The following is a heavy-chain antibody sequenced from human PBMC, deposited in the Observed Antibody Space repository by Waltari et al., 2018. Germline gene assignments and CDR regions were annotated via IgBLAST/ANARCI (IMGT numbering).Heavy chain of an antibody. CDR1: GYTLTQLS. Sequence: VQLVPSGAEVKKPGASVKVSCKVSGYTLTQLSMHWVRQAPGKWLAWMGGLGPEEGERNYAQKFQGRVTMTEDTATDTAYMVLSSLRSEDTAVDYCATFPVDNFSSGYYVDYWGQGTLVTVSS. CDR3: ATFPVDNFSSGYYVDY. CDR2: LGPEEGER. D-gene: IGHD6-25*01. J-gene: IGHJ4*02. V-gene: IGHV1-24*01.